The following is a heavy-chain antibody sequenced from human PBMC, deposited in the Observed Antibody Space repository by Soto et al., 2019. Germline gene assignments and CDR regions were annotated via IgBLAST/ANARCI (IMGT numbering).Heavy chain of an antibody. J-gene: IGHJ4*02. V-gene: IGHV4-39*01. Sequence: SETLSLTCTVSAASSGRSSYFWGWIRQPPGKGLEWIGSLYYSGSAYYNPSLYSRVTISADTSKNLLSLKLRSVTAADTAVYYCARRDRGGNGGKSFPFWGQGTLVPVSS. CDR2: LYYSGSA. D-gene: IGHD5-12*01. CDR1: AASSGRSSYF. CDR3: ARRDRGGNGGKSFPF.